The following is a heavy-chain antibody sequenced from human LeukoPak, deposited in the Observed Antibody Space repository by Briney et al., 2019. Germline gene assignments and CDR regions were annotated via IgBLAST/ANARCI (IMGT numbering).Heavy chain of an antibody. CDR2: INPSGGST. CDR3: ARAYSPTLSPRVVTHGHY. J-gene: IGHJ4*02. D-gene: IGHD4-23*01. V-gene: IGHV1-46*01. Sequence: ASVKVSCKASGYTFTSYYMHWVRQAPGQGLEWTGIINPSGGSTSYAQKFQGRVTMTRDTSTSTVYMELSSLRSEDTAVYYCARAYSPTLSPRVVTHGHYWGQGTLVTVSS. CDR1: GYTFTSYY.